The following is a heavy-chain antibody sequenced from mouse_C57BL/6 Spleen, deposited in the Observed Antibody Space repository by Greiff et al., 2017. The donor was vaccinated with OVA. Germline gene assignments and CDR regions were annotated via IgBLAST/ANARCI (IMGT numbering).Heavy chain of an antibody. D-gene: IGHD1-1*01. CDR2: IWSGGST. CDR1: GFSLTSYG. Sequence: VMLVESGPGLVQPSQSLSITCTVSGFSLTSYGVHWVRQSPGKGLEWLGVIWSGGSTDYNAAFISSLGISKDNSKSQVFLKMNSLQADDTAIYYCAREGVSYYGSSYGAMDYWGQGTSVTVSS. CDR3: AREGVSYYGSSYGAMDY. V-gene: IGHV2-2*01. J-gene: IGHJ4*01.